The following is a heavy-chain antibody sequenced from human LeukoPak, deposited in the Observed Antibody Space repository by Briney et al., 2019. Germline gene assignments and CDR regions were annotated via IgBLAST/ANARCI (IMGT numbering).Heavy chain of an antibody. CDR2: INSGGCT. Sequence: GGSLRLSCAASGFTFSTYAMSWVRQAPGKGLEWVSAINSGGCTYYADSLKGRFTISRDNSKNTLYLQMNSLRADDTAVYYCAKDWPSEWQQLPDYDAFDIWGQGTWSPSLQ. J-gene: IGHJ3*02. D-gene: IGHD6-13*01. V-gene: IGHV3-23*01. CDR1: GFTFSTYA. CDR3: AKDWPSEWQQLPDYDAFDI.